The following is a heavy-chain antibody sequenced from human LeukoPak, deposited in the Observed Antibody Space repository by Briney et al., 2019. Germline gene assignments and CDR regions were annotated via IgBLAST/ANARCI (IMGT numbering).Heavy chain of an antibody. CDR1: GYTFSSYG. J-gene: IGHJ4*02. CDR2: INPNSGGT. CDR3: ARDRDGYSSLGFDY. V-gene: IGHV1-2*02. D-gene: IGHD5-24*01. Sequence: GTSVKVSCKASGYTFSSYGISWVRQAPGQGLEWMGWINPNSGGTNYAQKFQGRVTMTRDTSISTAYMELSRLRSDDTAVYYCARDRDGYSSLGFDYWGQGTLVTVSS.